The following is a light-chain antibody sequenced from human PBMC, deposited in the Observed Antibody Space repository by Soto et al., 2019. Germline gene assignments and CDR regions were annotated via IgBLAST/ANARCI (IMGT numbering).Light chain of an antibody. V-gene: IGLV2-23*02. CDR1: SSEVGSYNL. Sequence: QSVLTQPASVSGSPGQSITISCTGTSSEVGSYNLVSWYQQHPGKAPKLMIYEVSKRPSGVSNRFSGSKSGNTASLTISGLQAEDEADYYCCSYAGSSPPFVFGTGTKVTVL. CDR3: CSYAGSSPPFV. J-gene: IGLJ1*01. CDR2: EVS.